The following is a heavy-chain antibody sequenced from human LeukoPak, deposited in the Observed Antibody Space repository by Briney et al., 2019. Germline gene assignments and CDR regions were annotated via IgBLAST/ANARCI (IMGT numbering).Heavy chain of an antibody. J-gene: IGHJ4*02. Sequence: SETLSLTCTVSGGSISSYYWSWIRQPPGKGLEWIGYIYYSGSTNYNPYLKSRVTISVDTSKNQFSLKLSSVTAADTAVYYCAGYYDFWSGLFHYWGQGTLVTVSS. CDR2: IYYSGST. V-gene: IGHV4-59*01. D-gene: IGHD3-3*01. CDR1: GGSISSYY. CDR3: AGYYDFWSGLFHY.